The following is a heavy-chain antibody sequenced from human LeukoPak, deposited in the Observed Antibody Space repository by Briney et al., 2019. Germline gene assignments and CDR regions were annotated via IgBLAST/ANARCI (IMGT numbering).Heavy chain of an antibody. J-gene: IGHJ4*02. CDR1: GGTFSSYG. V-gene: IGHV1-18*01. D-gene: IGHD2-2*01. Sequence: GASVKVSCKASGGTFSSYGISWVRQAPGQGLEWMGWISAYNGNTNYAQKLQGRVTMTTDTSTSTAYMELRSLRSDDTAVYYCARDLGYCSSTSCPSIDYWGQGTLVTVSS. CDR3: ARDLGYCSSTSCPSIDY. CDR2: ISAYNGNT.